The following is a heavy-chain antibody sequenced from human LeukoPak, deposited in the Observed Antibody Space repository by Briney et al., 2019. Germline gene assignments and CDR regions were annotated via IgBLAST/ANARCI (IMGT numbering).Heavy chain of an antibody. CDR1: GFTFSSYS. CDR2: ISSSSSYI. CDR3: ARGPPNCGDAFDI. Sequence: GGSLRLSCAASGFTFSSYSMNWVRQAPGKGLEWVSSISSSSSYIYYADSVKGRFTISRDNAKNSLYLQMNSLRAEDTAVYYCARGPPNCGDAFDIWGQGTMVTVSS. V-gene: IGHV3-21*01. J-gene: IGHJ3*02. D-gene: IGHD1-1*01.